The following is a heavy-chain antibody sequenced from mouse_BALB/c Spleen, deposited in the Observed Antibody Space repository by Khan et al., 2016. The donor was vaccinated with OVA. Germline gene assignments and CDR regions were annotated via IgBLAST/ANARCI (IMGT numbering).Heavy chain of an antibody. CDR3: ARRGDGYYGAMDY. CDR2: ISYSGST. Sequence: EVQLQESGPGLVKPSQSLSLTCTVTGYSITSDYAWNWIRQFPGNKLEWMGYISYSGSTSYNPSLKSRISITRDTSKNQFFLQLNSVTTEDTATHYCARRGDGYYGAMDYWGQGTSVTVSS. CDR1: GYSITSDYA. V-gene: IGHV3-2*02. J-gene: IGHJ4*01. D-gene: IGHD2-3*01.